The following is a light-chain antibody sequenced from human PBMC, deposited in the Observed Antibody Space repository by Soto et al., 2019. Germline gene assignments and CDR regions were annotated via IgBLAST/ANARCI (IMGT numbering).Light chain of an antibody. Sequence: SALTQPPSASGSPGQSVTISCTGTSSDVGGYNYVSWFQQHPDKAPKLMIDEVSKRPSGVPDRFSGSKSGNTASLTVSGLQAEDEADYYCTSYAGSNIWVFGGGTKLTVL. CDR3: TSYAGSNIWV. CDR2: EVS. V-gene: IGLV2-8*01. J-gene: IGLJ2*01. CDR1: SSDVGGYNY.